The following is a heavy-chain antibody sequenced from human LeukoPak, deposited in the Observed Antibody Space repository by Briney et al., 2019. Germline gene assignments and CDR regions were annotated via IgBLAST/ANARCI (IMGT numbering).Heavy chain of an antibody. CDR3: AKDMGL. Sequence: GGSLRLSCAASGFTFDDYAMHGVRQAPGKGLEWVSGISWNSGSIGYADSVKGRFTISRDNAKNSLYLQMNSLRAEDTALYYCAKDMGLWGQGTLVTVSS. V-gene: IGHV3-9*01. D-gene: IGHD3-16*01. J-gene: IGHJ4*02. CDR2: ISWNSGSI. CDR1: GFTFDDYA.